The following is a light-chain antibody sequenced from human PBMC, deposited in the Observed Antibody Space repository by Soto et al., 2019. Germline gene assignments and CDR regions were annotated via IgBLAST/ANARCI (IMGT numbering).Light chain of an antibody. Sequence: QSVLTQPPSASGSPGQSVTISCTGTKNDIGVYDFVSWYQHHPGKAPRLIIYEVVQRPSGVPDRFSGSKSDNTASLTVSGLQAADEADYFCESYAGSNTYVFGSGTKVTGL. CDR3: ESYAGSNTYV. CDR2: EVV. V-gene: IGLV2-8*01. CDR1: KNDIGVYDF. J-gene: IGLJ1*01.